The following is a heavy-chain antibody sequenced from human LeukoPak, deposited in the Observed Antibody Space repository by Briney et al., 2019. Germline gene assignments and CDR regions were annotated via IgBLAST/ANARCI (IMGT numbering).Heavy chain of an antibody. J-gene: IGHJ4*02. CDR1: GGSVSSGSYY. CDR3: ARDLATAFDY. Sequence: SETLSLTCTVSGGSVSSGSYYWSWIRQPPGKGLEWIGYIYYSGSTNYNPSLKSRVTISVDMSKNQFSLRLRSVTAADTAVYYCARDLATAFDYWGQGTLVAVSS. V-gene: IGHV4-61*01. CDR2: IYYSGST. D-gene: IGHD5-24*01.